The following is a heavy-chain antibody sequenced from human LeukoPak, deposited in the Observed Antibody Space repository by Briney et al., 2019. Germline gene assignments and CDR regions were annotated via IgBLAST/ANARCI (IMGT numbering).Heavy chain of an antibody. Sequence: SVKVSCTASGGTFSSYAISWVRQAPGQGLEWMGGIIPIFGTANYAQKFQGRVTITADESTSTAYMELSSLRSEDTAVYYCARESGSYEAYFDYWGQGTLVTVSS. D-gene: IGHD1-26*01. V-gene: IGHV1-69*13. CDR3: ARESGSYEAYFDY. J-gene: IGHJ4*02. CDR1: GGTFSSYA. CDR2: IIPIFGTA.